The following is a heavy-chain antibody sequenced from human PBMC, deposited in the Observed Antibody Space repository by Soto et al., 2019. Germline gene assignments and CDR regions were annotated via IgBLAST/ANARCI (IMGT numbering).Heavy chain of an antibody. Sequence: KLVQYGAEVKKPGASVKVSCQTSSYTFFSYAITWVRQAPGQGVEWMGWVSGYNGHTNYAQKFQERVTMTRDISTTTVFMEVQNLRSDDTAVYYCARFLGPTSSENWFDPWGQGTLVTVSS. CDR3: ARFLGPTSSENWFDP. J-gene: IGHJ5*02. D-gene: IGHD1-26*01. CDR1: SYTFFSYA. CDR2: VSGYNGHT. V-gene: IGHV1-18*01.